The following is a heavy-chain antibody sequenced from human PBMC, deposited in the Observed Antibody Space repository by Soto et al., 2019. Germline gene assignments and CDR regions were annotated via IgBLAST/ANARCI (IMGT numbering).Heavy chain of an antibody. CDR3: ARDRNWDGNKVYYGMDV. Sequence: PQASVKVSCKASGGTFSSYAISWVRQAPGQGLEWMGGIIPIFGTANYAQKFQGRVTITADKSTSTAYMELSSLRSEDTAVYYCARDRNWDGNKVYYGMDVWGQGTTVTVSS. CDR2: IIPIFGTA. V-gene: IGHV1-69*06. CDR1: GGTFSSYA. D-gene: IGHD1-26*01. J-gene: IGHJ6*02.